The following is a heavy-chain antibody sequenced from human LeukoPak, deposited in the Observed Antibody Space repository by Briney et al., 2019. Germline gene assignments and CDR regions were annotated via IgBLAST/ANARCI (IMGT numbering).Heavy chain of an antibody. J-gene: IGHJ6*03. D-gene: IGHD2-2*01. CDR3: ARAGGYCSTTSCPFNYFYYYMDV. CDR1: GGSISSYY. V-gene: IGHV4-59*01. CDR2: IYYSGST. Sequence: SETLSLTCTVSGGSISSYYWSWIRQPPGQGPEWFGYIYYSGSTNYNPSLKSRVTISVDTSKNQFSLKLSSVTAADTAVYYCARAGGYCSTTSCPFNYFYYYMDVWGKGTTVTVSS.